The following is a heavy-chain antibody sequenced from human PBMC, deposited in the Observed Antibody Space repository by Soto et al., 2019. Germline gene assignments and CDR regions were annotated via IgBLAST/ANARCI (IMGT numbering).Heavy chain of an antibody. V-gene: IGHV3-21*01. Sequence: PGGSLRLSCTVSGFTLTNYGINWVRQAPGKGLEWVSSVSKSDYTYYSDSVKGRFTISRDNAKNSVSLQMNNLTAEDTAVYYCTREDSIIIPAVADFWGQGTLVTVSS. CDR1: GFTLTNYG. CDR2: VSKSDYT. CDR3: TREDSIIIPAVADF. D-gene: IGHD6-19*01. J-gene: IGHJ4*02.